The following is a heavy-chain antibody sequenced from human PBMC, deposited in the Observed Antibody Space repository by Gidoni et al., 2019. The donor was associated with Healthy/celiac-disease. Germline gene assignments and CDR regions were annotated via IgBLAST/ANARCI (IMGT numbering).Heavy chain of an antibody. CDR1: GFTFSSYG. D-gene: IGHD3-16*01. CDR2: IGYDGSNK. Sequence: QVQLVESGGGVVQPGRSLRLSCAASGFTFSSYGMHWVRQAPGKGLEWVAVIGYDGSNKYYADAVKGRFTISRDNSKNTLYLQMNSLRAEDTAVYYCATLGVPNPADDYWGQGTLVTVSS. J-gene: IGHJ4*02. V-gene: IGHV3-33*01. CDR3: ATLGVPNPADDY.